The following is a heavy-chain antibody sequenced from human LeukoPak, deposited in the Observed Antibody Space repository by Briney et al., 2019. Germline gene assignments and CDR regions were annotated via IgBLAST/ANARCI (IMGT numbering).Heavy chain of an antibody. D-gene: IGHD6-6*01. CDR2: ISYDGSNK. V-gene: IGHV3-30-3*01. Sequence: PGRSLRLSCAASGFTFDDYAMHWVRQAPGKGLEWVALISYDGSNKYYADSVKGRFTISRDSSKNTLYLQMNSLRAEDTAVYYCARDSRDEYSSSYFDYWGQGTLVTVSS. CDR3: ARDSRDEYSSSYFDY. CDR1: GFTFDDYA. J-gene: IGHJ4*02.